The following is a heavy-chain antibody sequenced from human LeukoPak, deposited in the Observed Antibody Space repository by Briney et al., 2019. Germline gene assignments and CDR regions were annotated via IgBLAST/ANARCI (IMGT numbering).Heavy chain of an antibody. J-gene: IGHJ4*02. CDR2: INSDGSST. D-gene: IGHD2-8*02. CDR3: ATYRQVLLPFES. V-gene: IGHV3-74*01. CDR1: GFTFSSYW. Sequence: GGSLRLSCAASGFTFSSYWMHWVRQASGKGLVWVSRINSDGSSTSYADSVKGRFTISRDNAKNTLYLQMNSLRAEDTAIYYCATYRQVLLPFESWGQGTLVTVSS.